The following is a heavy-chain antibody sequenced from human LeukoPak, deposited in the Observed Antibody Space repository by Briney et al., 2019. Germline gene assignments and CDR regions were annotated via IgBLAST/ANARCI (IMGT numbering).Heavy chain of an antibody. D-gene: IGHD3-10*01. J-gene: IGHJ5*02. CDR1: GGSISSGGYS. CDR2: IYHSGST. CDR3: AREITMVRGVSRNWFDP. V-gene: IGHV4-30-2*01. Sequence: SETLSLTCAVSGGSISSGGYSWSWIRQPPGKGLKWIGYIYHSGSTYYNPSLKSRVTISVDRSKNQFSLKLSSVTAADTAVYYCAREITMVRGVSRNWFDPWGQGTLVTVSS.